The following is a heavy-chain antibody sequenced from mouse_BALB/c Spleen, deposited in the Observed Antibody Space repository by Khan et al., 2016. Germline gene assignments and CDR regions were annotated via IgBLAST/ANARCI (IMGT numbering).Heavy chain of an antibody. D-gene: IGHD1-1*02. V-gene: IGHV3-2*02. CDR2: ITFSGST. Sequence: EVQLVESGPGLVKPSQSLSLTCTVTGYSITSNYAWNWIRQFPGNKLEWVAYITFSGSTGYNPSLRSRVSITRDTSKNQFFLQLNSVTTEDTATYFCGSDGLYGFYAMDYWGQGTSVTVSS. CDR3: GSDGLYGFYAMDY. J-gene: IGHJ4*01. CDR1: GYSITSNYA.